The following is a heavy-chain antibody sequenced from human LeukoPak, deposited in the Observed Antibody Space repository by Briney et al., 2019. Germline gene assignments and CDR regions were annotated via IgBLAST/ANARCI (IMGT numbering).Heavy chain of an antibody. Sequence: ASVTVSYQVSGYTLTELSMHWVRQAPGKGLEWMGGFDPEDGETIYAQKFQGRVTMTEDTSTDTAYMELSSLRSEDTAVYYCATAPLFGISSGWRTFDYWGQGTLVTVSS. D-gene: IGHD6-19*01. CDR2: FDPEDGET. V-gene: IGHV1-24*01. CDR3: ATAPLFGISSGWRTFDY. J-gene: IGHJ4*02. CDR1: GYTLTELS.